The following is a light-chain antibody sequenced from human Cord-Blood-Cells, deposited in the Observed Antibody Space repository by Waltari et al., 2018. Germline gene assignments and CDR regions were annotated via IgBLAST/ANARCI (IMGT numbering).Light chain of an antibody. V-gene: IGKV3-15*01. J-gene: IGKJ4*01. CDR3: QQYNNWPPLT. CDR1: QSVSSN. Sequence: EIVIPQAQATLSVSPGDRATHSCRASQSVSSNLAWYQQKPGQAPSLLIYGAATRATGIPARFSGSGSGTEFTLTISSLQSEDFAVYYCQQYNNWPPLTFGGGTKVEIK. CDR2: GAA.